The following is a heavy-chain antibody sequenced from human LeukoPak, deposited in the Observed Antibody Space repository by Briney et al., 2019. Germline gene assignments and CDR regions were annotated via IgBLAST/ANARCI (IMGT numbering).Heavy chain of an antibody. D-gene: IGHD3-10*01. V-gene: IGHV4-4*02. J-gene: IGHJ4*02. CDR2: IYHSGST. CDR1: GGSISSSNW. Sequence: ASETLSLTCAVSGGSISSSNWWSWVRQPPGKGLEWIGEIYHSGSTNYNPSLKSRVTISVDKSKNQFSLKLSSVTAADTAVYYCARSINYYGSGSYYCWGQGTLVTVSS. CDR3: ARSINYYGSGSYYC.